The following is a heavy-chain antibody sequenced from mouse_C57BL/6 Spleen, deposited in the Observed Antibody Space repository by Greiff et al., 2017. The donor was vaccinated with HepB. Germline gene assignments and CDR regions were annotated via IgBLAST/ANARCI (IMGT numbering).Heavy chain of an antibody. D-gene: IGHD1-1*01. V-gene: IGHV1-76*01. Sequence: VQLQQSGAELVRPGASVKLSCKASGYTFTDYYINWVKQRPGQGLEWIARIYPGSGNTYYNEKFKGKATLTAEKSSSTAYMQLSSLTSEASAVYFCARSNYGSSPYAMDYWGQGTSVTVSS. CDR2: IYPGSGNT. J-gene: IGHJ4*01. CDR1: GYTFTDYY. CDR3: ARSNYGSSPYAMDY.